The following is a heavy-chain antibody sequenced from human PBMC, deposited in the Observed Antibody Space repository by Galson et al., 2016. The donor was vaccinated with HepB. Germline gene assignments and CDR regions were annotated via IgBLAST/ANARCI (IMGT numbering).Heavy chain of an antibody. J-gene: IGHJ6*02. CDR2: TIPISDSP. Sequence: SVKVSCKAPGGIFGSFAVSWVRQAPGQGLEWMGGTIPISDSPNYAQKFQGRVTITADESTTTAYMELSAVRSEDTAVYYCATRDTTGTTSDVGAYYYGMDVWGQGTTVTVSS. V-gene: IGHV1-69*13. CDR3: ATRDTTGTTSDVGAYYYGMDV. CDR1: GGIFGSFA. D-gene: IGHD1-1*01.